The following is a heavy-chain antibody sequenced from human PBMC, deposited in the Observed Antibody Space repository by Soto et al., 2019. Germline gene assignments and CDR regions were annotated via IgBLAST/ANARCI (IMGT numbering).Heavy chain of an antibody. CDR2: IYYSGNT. CDR1: GGSMSSHY. CDR3: ARVWDSSSWRLTEHSFDM. D-gene: IGHD6-13*01. J-gene: IGHJ3*02. Sequence: KSSETLSLTCTVSGGSMSSHYWSWIRQPPGKGLEWIGYIYYSGNTRYNTSLKSRVTISVDTSKNQFSLKLSSVTAADTAVYYCARVWDSSSWRLTEHSFDMWGHGTLVTVSS. V-gene: IGHV4-59*11.